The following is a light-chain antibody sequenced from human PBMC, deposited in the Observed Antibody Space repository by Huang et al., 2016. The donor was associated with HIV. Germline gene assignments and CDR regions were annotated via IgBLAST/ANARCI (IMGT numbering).Light chain of an antibody. J-gene: IGKJ1*01. CDR1: QSVSVY. V-gene: IGKV3-11*01. CDR3: QQRSDWPPT. Sequence: EIVLAQSPVTLSLSPGERATLACRASQSVSVYLAWYQQKAVQPPRLLIYNASNRATGIPARFSGSGSGTDFTLTISSLEPEDFAVYYCQQRSDWPPTFGRGTKVEIK. CDR2: NAS.